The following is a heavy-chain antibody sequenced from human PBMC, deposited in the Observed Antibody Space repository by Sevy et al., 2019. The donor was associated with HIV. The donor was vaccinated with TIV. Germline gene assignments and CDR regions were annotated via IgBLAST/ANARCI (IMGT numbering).Heavy chain of an antibody. D-gene: IGHD6-19*01. Sequence: GGSLRLSCAASGFTFSDYYMGWVRQAPGKGLEWVSYISSSGSYTNYADSVKGRFTISRDNSENTLYLQMNSLRPDDTGVYYCAKDSGYSIAWDPRFDPRGQGTLVTVSS. J-gene: IGHJ5*02. CDR1: GFTFSDYY. V-gene: IGHV3-11*06. CDR2: ISSSGSYT. CDR3: AKDSGYSIAWDPRFDP.